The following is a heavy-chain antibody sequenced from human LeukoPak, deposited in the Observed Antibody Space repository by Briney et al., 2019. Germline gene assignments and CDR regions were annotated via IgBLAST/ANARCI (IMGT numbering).Heavy chain of an antibody. CDR2: VDYTGIT. Sequence: SETLSLTCTVSGGSISSSGYYWGWIRQPPGKGLEWIGSVDYTGITSHSPSLKSRVTISVDTSKNQFSLKVSPVSAADTGVYYCVSHPNTPSYSHMAVGGRGTTVTVSS. CDR3: VSHPNTPSYSHMAV. D-gene: IGHD2-21*01. V-gene: IGHV4-39*01. CDR1: GGSISSSGYY. J-gene: IGHJ6*02.